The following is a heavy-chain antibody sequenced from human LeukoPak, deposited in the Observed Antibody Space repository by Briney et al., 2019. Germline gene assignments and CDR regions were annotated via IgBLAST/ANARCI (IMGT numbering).Heavy chain of an antibody. Sequence: KPSETLSPTCTVSGGSISSYYWSWIRQPAGKGLEWIGRIYTSGSTKCNPSLESRVTMSVDTSKNQVSLRLSSVTAADTAVYYCASGDANTAAAFDIWGQGTMITVSS. V-gene: IGHV4-4*07. D-gene: IGHD4-17*01. J-gene: IGHJ3*02. CDR1: GGSISSYY. CDR3: ASGDANTAAAFDI. CDR2: IYTSGST.